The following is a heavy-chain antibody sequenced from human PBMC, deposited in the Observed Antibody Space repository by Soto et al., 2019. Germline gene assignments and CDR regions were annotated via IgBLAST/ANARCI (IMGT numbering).Heavy chain of an antibody. V-gene: IGHV1-69*02. Sequence: QVQLVQSGAEVKKPGSSVKVSCKASGGTFSSYTISWVRQAPGQGLEWMGRIIPILGIANYAQKFQGSVTITAEKATSTAYKELSSLRSEDSAVYYCARSPSYCSSTSCYQPHYYYYYMDVWGKGTTVTVSS. CDR2: IIPILGIA. J-gene: IGHJ6*03. CDR1: GGTFSSYT. CDR3: ARSPSYCSSTSCYQPHYYYYYMDV. D-gene: IGHD2-2*01.